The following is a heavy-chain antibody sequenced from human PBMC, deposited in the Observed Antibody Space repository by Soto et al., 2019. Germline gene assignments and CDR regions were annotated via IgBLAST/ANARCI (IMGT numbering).Heavy chain of an antibody. Sequence: GGSLRLSCAASGFPFSSYAMSWVRQAPGKGLEWVSAISGSGGSTYYADSVKGRFTISRDNSKNTLYLQMNSLRAEDTAVYYCAMGYSSSWYAGYFQHWGQGTLVTVSS. CDR3: AMGYSSSWYAGYFQH. V-gene: IGHV3-23*01. CDR2: ISGSGGST. J-gene: IGHJ1*01. CDR1: GFPFSSYA. D-gene: IGHD6-13*01.